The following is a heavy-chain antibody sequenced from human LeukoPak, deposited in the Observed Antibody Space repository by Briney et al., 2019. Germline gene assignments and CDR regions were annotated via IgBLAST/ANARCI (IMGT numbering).Heavy chain of an antibody. CDR3: ARKSLWFKYYDY. J-gene: IGHJ4*02. D-gene: IGHD2-21*01. CDR1: GFTFTSYT. Sequence: GGSLRLSCAASGFTFTSYTMHWVRQPPGQGLEWVAATSYDGGNRYYADYVKGRFTISRDNSNNTLFLQMKCLRPEDTAVYFCARKSLWFKYYDYWGQGIWVTVSS. V-gene: IGHV3-30*01. CDR2: TSYDGGNR.